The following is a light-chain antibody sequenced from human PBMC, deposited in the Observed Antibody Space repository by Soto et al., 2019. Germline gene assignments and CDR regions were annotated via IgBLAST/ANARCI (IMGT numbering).Light chain of an antibody. CDR2: EVS. CDR1: SSDVGAYNY. CDR3: SSYTTSNTPVV. J-gene: IGLJ3*02. Sequence: QSVLTQPASVSGSPGQSITISCTGTSSDVGAYNYVSWYQQHPGKAPKLIISEVSNRPSGVSNRFSGSKSGNTASLTISGLQAEDEADYYCSSYTTSNTPVVFGGGTKLTVL. V-gene: IGLV2-14*01.